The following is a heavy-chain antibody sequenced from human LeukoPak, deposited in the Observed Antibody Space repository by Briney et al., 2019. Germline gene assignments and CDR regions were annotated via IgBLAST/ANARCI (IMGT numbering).Heavy chain of an antibody. CDR3: ASLSWNSASGWPWGIDAFDI. D-gene: IGHD6-19*01. J-gene: IGHJ3*02. Sequence: GGSLRLSCAASGFTFSSYAMHWVRQAPGKGLEYVSAISSNGGSTYYANSVKGRFTISRDNSKNTLYLQMGSLRAEDMAVYYCASLSWNSASGWPWGIDAFDIWGQGTMVTVSS. CDR2: ISSNGGST. CDR1: GFTFSSYA. V-gene: IGHV3-64*01.